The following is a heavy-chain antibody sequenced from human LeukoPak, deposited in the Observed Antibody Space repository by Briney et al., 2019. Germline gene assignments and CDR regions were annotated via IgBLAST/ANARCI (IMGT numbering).Heavy chain of an antibody. CDR1: GFTFSSYW. V-gene: IGHV3-7*04. CDR3: ARDAILTGRFDY. CDR2: IKRDGSEK. Sequence: GGFLRLSCAASGFTFSSYWMSWVRQAPGKGLALVANIKRDGSEKYYVDSVKGRFTISRDNAKNSLYLQMNSLRAEDTAVYFCARDAILTGRFDYWGQGTLVTVSS. D-gene: IGHD3-9*01. J-gene: IGHJ4*02.